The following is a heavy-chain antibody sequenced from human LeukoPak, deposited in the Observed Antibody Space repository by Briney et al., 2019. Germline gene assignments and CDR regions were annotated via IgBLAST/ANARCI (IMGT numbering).Heavy chain of an antibody. J-gene: IGHJ5*02. Sequence: SVKVSCKASGGTFSSYAISWVRQAPGQGLEWMGGIIPIFGTANYAQKFQGRVTITTDESTSTAYMELSSLRSEDTAVYYCARGDFLAAAGRVWFDPCGQGTLVTVSS. CDR3: ARGDFLAAAGRVWFDP. V-gene: IGHV1-69*05. CDR1: GGTFSSYA. CDR2: IIPIFGTA. D-gene: IGHD6-13*01.